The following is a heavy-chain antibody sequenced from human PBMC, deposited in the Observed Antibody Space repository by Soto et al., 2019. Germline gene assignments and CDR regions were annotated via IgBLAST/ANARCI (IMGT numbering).Heavy chain of an antibody. CDR3: AKLLGWENYYYYYMDV. CDR2: ISGSGGST. V-gene: IGHV3-23*01. CDR1: GFTFSSYA. D-gene: IGHD3-10*01. Sequence: GGSLRLSCAASGFTFSSYAMSWVRQAPGKGLEWVSAISGSGGSTYYADSVKGRFTISRDNSKNTLYLQMNSLRAEDTAVYYCAKLLGWENYYYYYMDVWGKGTTVTVSS. J-gene: IGHJ6*03.